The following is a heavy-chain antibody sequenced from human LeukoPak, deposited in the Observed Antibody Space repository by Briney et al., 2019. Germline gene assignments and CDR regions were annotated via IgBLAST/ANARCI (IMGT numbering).Heavy chain of an antibody. CDR1: GGSISSGSYY. D-gene: IGHD6-19*01. CDR2: IYTSGST. V-gene: IGHV4-61*02. CDR3: ASQKNIAVAGIDY. J-gene: IGHJ4*02. Sequence: SETLSLTCTVSGGSISSGSYYWSWIRQPAGKGLEWIGRIYTSGSTNYNPSLKSRVTISVDTSKNQFSLKLSSVTAADTAVYYCASQKNIAVAGIDYWGQGTLVTVSS.